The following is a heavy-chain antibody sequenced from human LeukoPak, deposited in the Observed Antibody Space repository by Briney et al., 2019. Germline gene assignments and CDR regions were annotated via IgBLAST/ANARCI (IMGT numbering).Heavy chain of an antibody. Sequence: GGSRKLSCKALGFPFSGPVFNGVRRASGKGLEWVGRITTKASNYATAYGASVKGRFTISRDDSENTAYLQMNSLKTEDTAVYYCTTYRSGHYWGQGTLVTVSS. CDR1: GFPFSGPV. CDR2: ITTKASNYAT. CDR3: TTYRSGHY. J-gene: IGHJ4*02. D-gene: IGHD6-19*01. V-gene: IGHV3-73*01.